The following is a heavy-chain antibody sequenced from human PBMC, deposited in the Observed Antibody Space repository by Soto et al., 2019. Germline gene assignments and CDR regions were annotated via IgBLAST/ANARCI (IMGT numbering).Heavy chain of an antibody. J-gene: IGHJ3*02. D-gene: IGHD3-22*01. CDR3: AKDSYYDSSGYWGKDAFDI. V-gene: IGHV3-23*01. Sequence: HPGGSLRLSCAASGFTFSSYAMSWVRQAPGKGLEWVSAISGSGGSTYYADSVKGRFTISRDNSKNTLYLQMNSLRAEDTAVYYCAKDSYYDSSGYWGKDAFDIWGQGTMVTVSS. CDR2: ISGSGGST. CDR1: GFTFSSYA.